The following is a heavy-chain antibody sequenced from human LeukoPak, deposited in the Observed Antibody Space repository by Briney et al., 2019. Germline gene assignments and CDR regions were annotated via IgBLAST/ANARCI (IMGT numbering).Heavy chain of an antibody. V-gene: IGHV3-30-3*01. Sequence: SGGSLRLSCAASGFTFSSYWMSWVRQAPGKGLEWVAVISYDGSNKYYADSVKGRFTISRDNSKNTLYLQMNSLRAEDTAVYYCAREETYYYDSSGYQGQGDFDYWGQGTLVTVSS. CDR1: GFTFSSYW. CDR2: ISYDGSNK. D-gene: IGHD3-22*01. CDR3: AREETYYYDSSGYQGQGDFDY. J-gene: IGHJ4*02.